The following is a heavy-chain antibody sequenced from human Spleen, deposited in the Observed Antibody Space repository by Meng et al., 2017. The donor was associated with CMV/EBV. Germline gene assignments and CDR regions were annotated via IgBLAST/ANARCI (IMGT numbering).Heavy chain of an antibody. J-gene: IGHJ3*02. Sequence: GESLKISCAASGFTFSSYWMSWVRQAPGKGLEWVANIKQDGSEKYYVDSVKGRFTISRDNAKNSLYLQMNSLRAEDTAVYYCATGHYGDYEEAFDIWGQGTMVT. D-gene: IGHD4-17*01. CDR2: IKQDGSEK. CDR1: GFTFSSYW. V-gene: IGHV3-7*01. CDR3: ATGHYGDYEEAFDI.